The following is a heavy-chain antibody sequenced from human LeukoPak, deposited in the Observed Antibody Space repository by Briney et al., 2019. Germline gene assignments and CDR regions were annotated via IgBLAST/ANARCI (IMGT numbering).Heavy chain of an antibody. J-gene: IGHJ6*03. D-gene: IGHD3-16*01. CDR3: ARGPGGVYYYYYMDV. V-gene: IGHV4-4*02. CDR2: IYHSGST. Sequence: PSGTLSLTCAVSGGSISSSNWWSWVRQPPGKGLEWIGEIYHSGSTNYNPSLKSRVTISVDKSKNQFSLKLSSVTAADTAVYYCARGPGGVYYYYYMDVWGKGTTVTVSS. CDR1: GGSISSSNW.